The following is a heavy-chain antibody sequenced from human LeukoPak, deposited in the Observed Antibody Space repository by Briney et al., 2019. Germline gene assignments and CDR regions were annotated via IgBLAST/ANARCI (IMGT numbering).Heavy chain of an antibody. Sequence: GGSLRLSCAASGFTFSSYSMNWVRQPPGKGLEWVSYISSSSSTIYYADSVKGRFTISRDIAKNSLYLQMNSLRAEDTAVYYCASVTYCSSTSCYRGAFDIWGQGTMVTVSS. CDR1: GFTFSSYS. CDR2: ISSSSSTI. D-gene: IGHD2-2*01. J-gene: IGHJ3*02. CDR3: ASVTYCSSTSCYRGAFDI. V-gene: IGHV3-48*04.